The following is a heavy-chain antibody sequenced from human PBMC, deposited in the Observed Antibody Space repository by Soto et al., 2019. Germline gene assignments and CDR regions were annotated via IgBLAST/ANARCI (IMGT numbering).Heavy chain of an antibody. CDR3: ARDRGSYALDY. D-gene: IGHD1-26*01. J-gene: IGHJ4*02. Sequence: QVQLVQSGAEVKKPGASVKVSCKASGYTFTSYGITWVRQAPGQGLEWMGWISAYNGNTNYAQKLQGRVTMTTDTTPSTAYMELMSLRSNNTAVNDCARDRGSYALDYRGQGTLVTVSS. V-gene: IGHV1-18*01. CDR2: ISAYNGNT. CDR1: GYTFTSYG.